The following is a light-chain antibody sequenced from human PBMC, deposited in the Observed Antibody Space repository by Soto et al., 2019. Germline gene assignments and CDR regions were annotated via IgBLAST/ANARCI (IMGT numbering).Light chain of an antibody. Sequence: QSALTQPASLSGSPGQSITISCTGTNSDIGFYNYVSWYQQHPGEAPKLIIYEVAKRPSGVSSRFSGSKSGNTASLTISGLQAGDEADYHCSSYTSSSPLYVFGTGTKVTVL. J-gene: IGLJ1*01. CDR1: NSDIGFYNY. CDR3: SSYTSSSPLYV. CDR2: EVA. V-gene: IGLV2-14*01.